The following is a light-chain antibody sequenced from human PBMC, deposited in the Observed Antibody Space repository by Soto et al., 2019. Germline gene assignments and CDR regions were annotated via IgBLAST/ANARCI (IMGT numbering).Light chain of an antibody. Sequence: DIQMTQSPSVMSASVGDRVTITCRASQGISSSLAWFQQKPGEVPKRLISSASSLQSGVPSRFSGSGSGTEFTLTISSLQPEDFATYYCLQHNSYPLTFGGGTKVEIK. CDR3: LQHNSYPLT. J-gene: IGKJ4*01. CDR1: QGISSS. V-gene: IGKV1-17*03. CDR2: SAS.